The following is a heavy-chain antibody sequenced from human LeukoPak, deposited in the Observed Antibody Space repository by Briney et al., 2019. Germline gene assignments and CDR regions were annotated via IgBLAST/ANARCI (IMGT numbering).Heavy chain of an antibody. CDR1: GFTVSSNY. CDR2: IYSGSST. J-gene: IGHJ5*02. Sequence: GGSLRLSCAASGFTVSSNYMSWVRQAPGKGLEWVSVIYSGSSTYYADSVKGRFTISRDNSKNTLYLQMNSLRAEDTAVYYCARSTPYSSSWPNWFDPWGQGTLVTVSS. V-gene: IGHV3-66*01. D-gene: IGHD6-13*01. CDR3: ARSTPYSSSWPNWFDP.